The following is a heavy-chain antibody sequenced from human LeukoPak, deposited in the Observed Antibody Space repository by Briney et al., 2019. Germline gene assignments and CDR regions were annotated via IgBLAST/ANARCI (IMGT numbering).Heavy chain of an antibody. CDR3: ARDPSPYDSSGLQGLGNDY. V-gene: IGHV1-69*05. Sequence: GASVKVSCKASGGTFSSYAISWVRQAPGQGLEWMGGIIPIFGTANYAQKFQGRATITTDESTSTAYMELSSLRSEDTAVYYCARDPSPYDSSGLQGLGNDYWGQGTLVTVSS. D-gene: IGHD3-22*01. CDR1: GGTFSSYA. CDR2: IIPIFGTA. J-gene: IGHJ4*02.